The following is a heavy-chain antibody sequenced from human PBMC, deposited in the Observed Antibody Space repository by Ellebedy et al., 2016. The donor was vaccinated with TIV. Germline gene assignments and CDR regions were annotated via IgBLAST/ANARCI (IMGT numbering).Heavy chain of an antibody. CDR2: INPNSGGT. V-gene: IGHV1-2*02. Sequence: ASVKVSCKASGYTFTGYYMHWVRQAPGQGLEWMGWINPNSGGTNYAQKFQGRVTMTRDTSISTAYMELSRLRSDDTAVYYCARDDAAVVVPAALHGMDVWGQGTTVTVSS. CDR3: ARDDAAVVVPAALHGMDV. J-gene: IGHJ6*02. CDR1: GYTFTGYY. D-gene: IGHD2-2*01.